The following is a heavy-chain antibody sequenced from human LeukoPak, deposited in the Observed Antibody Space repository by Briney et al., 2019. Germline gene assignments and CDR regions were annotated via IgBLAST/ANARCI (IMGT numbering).Heavy chain of an antibody. V-gene: IGHV1-69*05. Sequence: SVKVSCKASGGTFSSYAISWGRQAPGQGREWMGGIILIFGTANYAQTFQGRVTVTTDESTSTAYMELRILRAEDTALYFSVIGRALLPSFNYWGKGTRVTASS. CDR1: GGTFSSYA. CDR2: IILIFGTA. D-gene: IGHD5-18*01. J-gene: IGHJ4*02. CDR3: VIGRALLPSFNY.